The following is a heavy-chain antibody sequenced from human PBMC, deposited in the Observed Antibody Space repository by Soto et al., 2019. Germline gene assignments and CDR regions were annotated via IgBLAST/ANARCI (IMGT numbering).Heavy chain of an antibody. CDR2: IKQDGSEK. D-gene: IGHD2-15*01. CDR3: ARHYCSGGSCLFGP. Sequence: EVQLVESGGGLVQPGGSLRLSCAASGFTFSSYWMSWVRQAPGKGLEWVANIKQDGSEKYYGDSVKGRFTISRDNAKNSLYLQMNSLRAEDTAVYYCARHYCSGGSCLFGPWGQGTLVTVSS. CDR1: GFTFSSYW. J-gene: IGHJ5*02. V-gene: IGHV3-7*01.